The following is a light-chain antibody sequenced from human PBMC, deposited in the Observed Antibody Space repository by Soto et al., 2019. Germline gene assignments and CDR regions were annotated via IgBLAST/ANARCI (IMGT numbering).Light chain of an antibody. V-gene: IGKV1-39*01. CDR2: TSS. CDR3: QQYGSSPYT. Sequence: DIQMTQSPSSLSASVGDRVTITCRATQSIRSYINWYQQKIGQAPKLLIYTSSNLQSWVPSRFSGSGSGTDFTLTISRLEPEDFAVYYCQQYGSSPYTFGQGTKLEIK. J-gene: IGKJ2*01. CDR1: QSIRSY.